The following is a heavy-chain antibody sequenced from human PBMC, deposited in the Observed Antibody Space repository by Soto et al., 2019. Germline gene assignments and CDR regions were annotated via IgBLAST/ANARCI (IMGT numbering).Heavy chain of an antibody. CDR2: ISSSSSYI. Sequence: PGGSLRLSCAASGFTFSSYSMNWVRQAPGKGLEWVSSISSSSSYIYYADSVKGRFTISRDNAKNSLYLQMNSLRAEDTAVYYCATIPGQYSSGWYERFDIWGQGTMVTVSS. CDR1: GFTFSSYS. V-gene: IGHV3-21*01. CDR3: ATIPGQYSSGWYERFDI. J-gene: IGHJ3*02. D-gene: IGHD6-19*01.